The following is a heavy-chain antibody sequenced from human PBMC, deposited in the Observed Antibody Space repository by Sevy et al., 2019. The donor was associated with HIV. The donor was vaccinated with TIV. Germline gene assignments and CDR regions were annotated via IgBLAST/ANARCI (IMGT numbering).Heavy chain of an antibody. V-gene: IGHV3-23*01. Sequence: GGSLRLSCAASGFIFSSYAMSWVRQAPGKGLEWVSAISGSGGSTYYADSVKGRFTISRDNSKNTLYLQMNSLRAEDTAVYYCATHDYSNYDFDYWGQGSLVPVSS. CDR3: ATHDYSNYDFDY. D-gene: IGHD4-4*01. CDR1: GFIFSSYA. J-gene: IGHJ4*02. CDR2: ISGSGGST.